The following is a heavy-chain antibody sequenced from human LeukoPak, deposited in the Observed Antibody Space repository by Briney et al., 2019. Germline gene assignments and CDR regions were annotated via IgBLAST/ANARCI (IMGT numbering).Heavy chain of an antibody. D-gene: IGHD6-13*01. Sequence: SETLSLTCAVSGGSISSYYWSWIRQPPGKGLEWIGHIYYSGSTNYNPSLKSRVTISVDTSKNQFSLKLSSVTAADTAVYYCARGDSSSQTEAVYYYYYGMDVWGQGTTVTVSS. CDR3: ARGDSSSQTEAVYYYYYGMDV. J-gene: IGHJ6*02. CDR2: IYYSGST. CDR1: GGSISSYY. V-gene: IGHV4-59*01.